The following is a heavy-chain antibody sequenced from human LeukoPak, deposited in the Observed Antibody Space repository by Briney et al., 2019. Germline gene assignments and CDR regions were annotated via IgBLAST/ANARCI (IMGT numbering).Heavy chain of an antibody. Sequence: GGSLRLSCAASGFTFSSYWMSWVRQAPGKGLEWVANIKQDGSEKYYVDSVKGRFTISRDNAKNSLYLQMNSLRAEDTAVNYCARDCGGSCYDAFDIWGQGTMVTVSS. D-gene: IGHD2-15*01. CDR1: GFTFSSYW. J-gene: IGHJ3*02. CDR2: IKQDGSEK. CDR3: ARDCGGSCYDAFDI. V-gene: IGHV3-7*01.